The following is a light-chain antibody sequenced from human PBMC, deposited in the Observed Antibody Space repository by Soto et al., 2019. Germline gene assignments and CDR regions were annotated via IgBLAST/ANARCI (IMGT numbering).Light chain of an antibody. CDR1: QSISTY. CDR2: AAS. CDR3: HQTYANPWT. J-gene: IGKJ1*01. V-gene: IGKV1-39*01. Sequence: DPQMTQSPSSLSASVGDRVSITCRASQSISTYLNWYQQKPGMAPKVLIYAASRLQSGVPSRFSGSRSGTDFTLTISSLQPEDFATYYCHQTYANPWTFGQGTKVEIK.